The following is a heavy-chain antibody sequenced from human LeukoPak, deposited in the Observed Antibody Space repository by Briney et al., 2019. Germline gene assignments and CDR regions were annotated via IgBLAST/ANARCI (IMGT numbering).Heavy chain of an antibody. D-gene: IGHD2-15*01. Sequence: PGRSLRLSCAASGSTFSDFGIHWVRQAPGKGLEWVAVISYDGSNKYYADSVKGRFTLSRDNSKNTLYLQMNSLRAEDTAVYYCAKDRRVAVKRSTNWFDPWGQGTLVTVSS. CDR3: AKDRRVAVKRSTNWFDP. CDR2: ISYDGSNK. V-gene: IGHV3-30*18. CDR1: GSTFSDFG. J-gene: IGHJ5*02.